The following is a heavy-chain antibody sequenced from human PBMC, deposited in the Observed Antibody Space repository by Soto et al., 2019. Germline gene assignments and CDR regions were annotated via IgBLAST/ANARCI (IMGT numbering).Heavy chain of an antibody. Sequence: ASVKVSCKASGYTFTSYGISWVRQAPGQGLEWMGWISAYNGNTNYAQKLQGRVTMTTDTSTSTAYMELRSLRSDDTAVYYCARDSDYYGSGSYSIIDYWGHGTLVTVSS. V-gene: IGHV1-18*01. J-gene: IGHJ4*01. CDR2: ISAYNGNT. D-gene: IGHD3-10*01. CDR3: ARDSDYYGSGSYSIIDY. CDR1: GYTFTSYG.